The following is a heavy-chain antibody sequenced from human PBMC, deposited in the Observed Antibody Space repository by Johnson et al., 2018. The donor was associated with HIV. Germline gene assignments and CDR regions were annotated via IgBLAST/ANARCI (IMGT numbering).Heavy chain of an antibody. V-gene: IGHV3-30*03. CDR1: GFTFSSYG. Sequence: QMLLVESGGGVVQPGRSLRLSCAASGFTFSSYGMHWVRQAPGKGLEWVAVISYDGSNKYYGDSVKGRFTISRDNSKNTLYLQMNSLRAEDTAVYYCARSRDYGPARSAFDFWGQGTMVIVSS. CDR3: ARSRDYGPARSAFDF. J-gene: IGHJ3*01. CDR2: ISYDGSNK. D-gene: IGHD4-17*01.